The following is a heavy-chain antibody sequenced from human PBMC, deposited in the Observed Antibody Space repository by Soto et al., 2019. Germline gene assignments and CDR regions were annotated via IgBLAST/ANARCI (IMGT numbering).Heavy chain of an antibody. CDR2: VYYSGST. CDR3: ARLDFWSGSYYYYYMDV. J-gene: IGHJ6*03. CDR1: GSSISSYY. Sequence: PSETLSLTCTVSGSSISSYYWSWIRQPPGKGLEWIGYVYYSGSTDYNPSLKSRVTISLDTSKNQFSLKLRSVTAADTAVYYCARLDFWSGSYYYYYMDVWGKGTTVTVSS. V-gene: IGHV4-59*01. D-gene: IGHD3-3*01.